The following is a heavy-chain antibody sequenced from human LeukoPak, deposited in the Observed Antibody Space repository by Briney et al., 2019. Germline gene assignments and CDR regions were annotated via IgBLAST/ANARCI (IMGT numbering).Heavy chain of an antibody. CDR2: ISGNGGST. Sequence: GGSLRLSCAASGFTFSSYAMSWVRQAPGKGLEWVPAISGNGGSTYYADSVKGRFTISRDNSKNTLYLQMNSLRAEDTAVYYCAKDRLVRYSYYGMDVWGQGTTVTVSS. D-gene: IGHD6-19*01. CDR1: GFTFSSYA. CDR3: AKDRLVRYSYYGMDV. J-gene: IGHJ6*02. V-gene: IGHV3-23*01.